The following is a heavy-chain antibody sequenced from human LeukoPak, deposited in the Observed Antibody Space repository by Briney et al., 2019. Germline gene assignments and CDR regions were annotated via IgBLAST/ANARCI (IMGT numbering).Heavy chain of an antibody. CDR2: INPSGGST. CDR1: GYTFTSYY. D-gene: IGHD6-6*01. J-gene: IGHJ6*03. Sequence: ASVKVSCKASGYTFTSYYMHWVRQAPGQGLEWMGIINPSGGSTSYAQKFQGRVTMTRDMSTSTVHMELSSLRSEDTAVYYCASRLPSSSGFHYYYMDVWGKGTTVTVSS. CDR3: ASRLPSSSGFHYYYMDV. V-gene: IGHV1-46*01.